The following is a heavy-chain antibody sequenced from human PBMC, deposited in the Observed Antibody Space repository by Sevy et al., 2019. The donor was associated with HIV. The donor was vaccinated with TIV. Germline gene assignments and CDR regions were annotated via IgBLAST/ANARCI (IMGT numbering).Heavy chain of an antibody. CDR2: IRNDGSNK. CDR3: ARDRLGITISAEWGGGMDV. J-gene: IGHJ6*02. CDR1: GFTLSSYG. D-gene: IGHD3-3*01. Sequence: GGSLRLSCAASGFTLSSYGMHWVRQAPGKGLEWVAVIRNDGSNKYYADSVKGRFTISTANSKNTLYLQMHSLRAEDTAVYYCARDRLGITISAEWGGGMDVWGQGTTVTVSS. V-gene: IGHV3-33*01.